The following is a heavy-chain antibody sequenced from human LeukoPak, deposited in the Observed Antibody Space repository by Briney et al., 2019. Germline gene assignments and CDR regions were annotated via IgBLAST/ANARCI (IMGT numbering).Heavy chain of an antibody. D-gene: IGHD3-3*01. J-gene: IGHJ4*02. CDR2: IKSKTDGETT. CDR1: GFTFNNAW. V-gene: IGHV3-15*01. CDR3: TTWPEWDY. Sequence: GGSLRLSCAASGFTFNNAWMSWVRQAPGKGLEWVGRIKSKTDGETTDYAAPVKGRFTISRDDSKNTLYLQMSSLKTEDTAVYYCTTWPEWDYWGQGTLVTVSS.